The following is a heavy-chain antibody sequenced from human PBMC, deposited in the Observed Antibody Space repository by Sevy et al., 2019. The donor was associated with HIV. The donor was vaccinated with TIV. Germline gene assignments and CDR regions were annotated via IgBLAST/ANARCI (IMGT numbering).Heavy chain of an antibody. CDR3: AGARYDSSGSFDAFDI. D-gene: IGHD3-22*01. Sequence: GGSLRLSCAASGFTFYNYAMNWVRQAPGKGLEWVSTIFRSGETPYYADSVKARFTISRDNSKNTLYLQMNSLRTEDTALYYCAGARYDSSGSFDAFDIWGQGTMVTVSS. CDR2: IFRSGETP. V-gene: IGHV3-23*01. CDR1: GFTFYNYA. J-gene: IGHJ3*02.